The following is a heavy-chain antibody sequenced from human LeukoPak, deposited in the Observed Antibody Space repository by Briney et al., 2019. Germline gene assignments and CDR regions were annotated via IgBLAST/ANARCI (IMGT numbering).Heavy chain of an antibody. CDR3: SGSVV. CDR1: GFTFDDYA. J-gene: IGHJ6*04. CDR2: ISWNSGSI. V-gene: IGHV3-9*01. Sequence: GGSLRLSCAASGFTFDDYAMHWVRQAPGKGLEWVSGISWNSGSIGYADSVKGRFTISRDNAKNSVYLQMNSLRVEDTAVYYCSGSVVWGKGTTVTISS.